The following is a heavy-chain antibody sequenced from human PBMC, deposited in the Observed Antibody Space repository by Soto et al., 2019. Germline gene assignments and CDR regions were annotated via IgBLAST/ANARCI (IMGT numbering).Heavy chain of an antibody. CDR1: GYSFTSYW. Sequence: GESLKISCNGSGYSFTSYWIGWVRQMPGKGLEWMGIIYPGDSDTRYSPSFQGQVTISADKSISTAYLQWSSLKALDTAMYYCERNILGATRVGWFDPWGQGTLVTVSS. J-gene: IGHJ5*02. CDR2: IYPGDSDT. D-gene: IGHD1-26*01. V-gene: IGHV5-51*01. CDR3: ERNILGATRVGWFDP.